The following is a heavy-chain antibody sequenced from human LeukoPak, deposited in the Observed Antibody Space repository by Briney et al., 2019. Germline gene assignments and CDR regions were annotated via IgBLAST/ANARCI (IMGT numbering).Heavy chain of an antibody. CDR1: SGSISSYY. CDR3: ARFRSGNWYYFDS. V-gene: IGHV4-59*08. CDR2: VYYNGST. D-gene: IGHD1-20*01. Sequence: PSETLSLTCTVSSGSISSYYWSWIRQPPGKGLEWIGHVYYNGSTNYNPSLKSRVTISVDTSKNQFSLKLTSVTAADTAVYFCARFRSGNWYYFDSWGQGTRVTVSS. J-gene: IGHJ4*02.